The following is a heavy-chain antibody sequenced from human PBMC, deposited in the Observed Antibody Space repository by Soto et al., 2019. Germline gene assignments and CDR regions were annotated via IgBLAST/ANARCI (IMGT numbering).Heavy chain of an antibody. Sequence: PSVKVSCKASGGTFSSYAISWVRQAPGQGLEWMGGIIPIFYTAKYTQKFQGRVTITADESTSTAYMELSSLRSEDTAVYYCARDLITGTPGYWGQGTLVTVSS. D-gene: IGHD1-20*01. J-gene: IGHJ4*02. V-gene: IGHV1-69*13. CDR3: ARDLITGTPGY. CDR1: GGTFSSYA. CDR2: IIPIFYTA.